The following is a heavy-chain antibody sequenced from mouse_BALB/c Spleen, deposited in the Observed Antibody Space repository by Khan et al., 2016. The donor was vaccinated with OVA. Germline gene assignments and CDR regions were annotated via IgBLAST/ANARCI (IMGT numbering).Heavy chain of an antibody. CDR2: VSTGGHYT. D-gene: IGHD1-1*01. CDR1: GFTFSTYG. J-gene: IGHJ3*01. V-gene: IGHV5-6*01. Sequence: EVELVESGGDVVKPGGSLKLSCAASGFTFSTYGMSWVRQTPDKRLEWVATVSTGGHYTYYPATVKGRFTIYRDNAKNTLYLQMSRLKSEDTAIFYCARLAYYYDSEGFAYWGQGTLVTVSA. CDR3: ARLAYYYDSEGFAY.